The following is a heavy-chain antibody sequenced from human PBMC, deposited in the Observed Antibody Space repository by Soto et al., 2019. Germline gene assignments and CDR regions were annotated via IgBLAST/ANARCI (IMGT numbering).Heavy chain of an antibody. D-gene: IGHD3-10*01. V-gene: IGHV3-11*06. CDR2: ISRNSDFA. Sequence: QVQLVESGGGLVKPGGSLRLSCAASGFTFDDYYMNWFRQAPGRGLEWLSYISRNSDFANYADSVKGRFTVSRDNAKNSLFLQMNMLRAEDTAVYYFARGGTLWFGELPSDYWGQGALVTVSS. CDR1: GFTFDDYY. CDR3: ARGGTLWFGELPSDY. J-gene: IGHJ4*02.